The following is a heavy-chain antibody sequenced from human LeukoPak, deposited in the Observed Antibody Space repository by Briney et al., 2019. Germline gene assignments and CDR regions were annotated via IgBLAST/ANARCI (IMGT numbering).Heavy chain of an antibody. CDR3: ARAGNYFDTSGFNY. CDR2: ISPDDSVT. J-gene: IGHJ4*02. CDR1: GFTFTTFW. D-gene: IGHD3-22*01. Sequence: GESLKISCQASGFTFTTFWIDWVRQMPGKGLEWMGIISPDDSVTRYSPSFQGQVTISADKTISTAYLQWSSLKASDTAMYYCARAGNYFDTSGFNYWEQGTLVTVAS. V-gene: IGHV5-51*01.